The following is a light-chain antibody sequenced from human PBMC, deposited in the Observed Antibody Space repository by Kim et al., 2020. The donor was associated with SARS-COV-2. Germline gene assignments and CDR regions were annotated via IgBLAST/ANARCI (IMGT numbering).Light chain of an antibody. J-gene: IGLJ2*01. V-gene: IGLV3-25*03. Sequence: SPGQTARITCSGDALPKQYAYWYQQKPGQAPVLVIYKDSERPSGIPERFSGSSSGTTVTLTISGVQAEDEADYYCQSADSSGNYVVFGGGTQLTVL. CDR2: KDS. CDR1: ALPKQY. CDR3: QSADSSGNYVV.